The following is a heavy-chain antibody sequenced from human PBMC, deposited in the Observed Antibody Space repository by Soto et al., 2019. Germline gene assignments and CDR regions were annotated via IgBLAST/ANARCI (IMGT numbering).Heavy chain of an antibody. CDR2: IYYSGST. CDR1: GGSITSYY. Sequence: PSETLSLTCSVSGGSITSYYWSWIRQPPGKGLEWIAYIYYSGSTSYNPSLKSRVSISVDTSKNQFSLKLSSVTAADSAVYYCARDGEGRAAAGMVSWGQGTLVTVSS. V-gene: IGHV4-59*12. J-gene: IGHJ5*02. D-gene: IGHD6-13*01. CDR3: ARDGEGRAAAGMVS.